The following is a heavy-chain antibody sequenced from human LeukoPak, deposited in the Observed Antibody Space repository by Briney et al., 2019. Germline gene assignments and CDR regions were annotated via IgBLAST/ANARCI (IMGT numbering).Heavy chain of an antibody. J-gene: IGHJ4*02. CDR1: GGSFSGYY. D-gene: IGHD6-13*01. V-gene: IGHV4-34*01. Sequence: SETLSFTCAVYGGSFSGYYWSWIRQPPGKGLEWIGEINHSGSTNYNPSLKSRVTISVDTSKNQFSLKLSSVTAADTAVYYCARGVGYSSSPFDYWGQGTLVTVSS. CDR2: INHSGST. CDR3: ARGVGYSSSPFDY.